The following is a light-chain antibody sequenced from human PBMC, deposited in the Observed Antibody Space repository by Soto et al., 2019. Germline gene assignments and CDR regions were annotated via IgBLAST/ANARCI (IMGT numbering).Light chain of an antibody. Sequence: QSALTQPASLSGSPGQSITISCTGTISDVGGYDYVSWYQLHPGKAPKLMVFEVSNRPSGVSYRFSGSKSGNTASLTISGLQAEDEADYFCSSYSISTAYIFGTGTKVTVL. CDR3: SSYSISTAYI. J-gene: IGLJ1*01. V-gene: IGLV2-14*01. CDR1: ISDVGGYDY. CDR2: EVS.